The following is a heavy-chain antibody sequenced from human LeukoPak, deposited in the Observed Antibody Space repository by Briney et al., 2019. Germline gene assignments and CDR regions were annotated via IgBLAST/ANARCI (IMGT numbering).Heavy chain of an antibody. CDR3: ARDLYYYGSGSYHYFDY. CDR1: GGSISSYY. D-gene: IGHD3-10*01. CDR2: IYTSGST. Sequence: SETLSLTCTVAGGSISSYYWSWIRQPAGKGLEWIGRIYTSGSTNYNPSLKSRVTMSVDTSKNQFSLKLSSVTAADTAVYYCARDLYYYGSGSYHYFDYWGQGTLVTVSS. J-gene: IGHJ4*02. V-gene: IGHV4-4*07.